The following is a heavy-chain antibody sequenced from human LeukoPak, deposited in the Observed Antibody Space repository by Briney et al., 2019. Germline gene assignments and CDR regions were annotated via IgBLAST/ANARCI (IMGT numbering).Heavy chain of an antibody. Sequence: ETLSLTCAVYGGSFSGYYWSWIRQAPGKGLEWVSTISGGGGSTHYADSVKGRFTISRDNSKDTVFLQMNNLRAEDTAIYYCAREGGSCTSNSCSDYFDYWGQGTLVTVSS. CDR3: AREGGSCTSNSCSDYFDY. CDR2: ISGGGGST. J-gene: IGHJ4*02. D-gene: IGHD6-13*01. V-gene: IGHV3-23*01. CDR1: GGSFSGYY.